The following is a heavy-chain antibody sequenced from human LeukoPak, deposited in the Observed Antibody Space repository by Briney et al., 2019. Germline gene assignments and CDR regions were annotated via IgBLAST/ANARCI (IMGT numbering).Heavy chain of an antibody. J-gene: IGHJ4*02. CDR1: GYSIISGYY. V-gene: IGHV4-38-2*01. CDR2: IYHSGST. Sequence: PSETLSLTCAVSGYSIISGYYWGWIRQPPGKGLEWIGSIYHSGSTYYNPSLKSRVTISVDTSKNQFSLKLSSVTAADTAVYYCASTYYYDSSGYYGFDYWGQGTLATVSS. D-gene: IGHD3-22*01. CDR3: ASTYYYDSSGYYGFDY.